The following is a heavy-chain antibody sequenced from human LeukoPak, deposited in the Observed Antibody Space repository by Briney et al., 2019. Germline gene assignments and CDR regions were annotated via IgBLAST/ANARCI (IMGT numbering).Heavy chain of an antibody. CDR2: IYYSGST. V-gene: IGHV4-59*01. J-gene: IGHJ3*02. CDR1: GGSISSYY. D-gene: IGHD3-9*01. CDR3: ARVHQTVHDILTGSPGHAFDI. Sequence: SETLSLTCTVSGGSISSYYWSWIRQPPGKGLEWIGYIYYSGSTNYNPSLKSRVTISVDTSKNQFSLKLSSVTAADTAVYYCARVHQTVHDILTGSPGHAFDIWGQGTMVTVSS.